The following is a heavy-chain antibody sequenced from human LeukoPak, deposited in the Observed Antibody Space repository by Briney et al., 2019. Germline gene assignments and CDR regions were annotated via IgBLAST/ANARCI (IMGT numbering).Heavy chain of an antibody. V-gene: IGHV1-2*04. CDR1: GYTFTGYY. J-gene: IGHJ4*02. Sequence: APVKVSCKASGYTFTGYYMHWVRQAPGQGLEWMGWINPNSGGTNYAQKFQGWVTMTRDTSISTAYMELSRLRSDDTAVYYCARAPPVFWWFDYWGQGTLVTVSS. CDR3: ARAPPVFWWFDY. CDR2: INPNSGGT. D-gene: IGHD2-8*02.